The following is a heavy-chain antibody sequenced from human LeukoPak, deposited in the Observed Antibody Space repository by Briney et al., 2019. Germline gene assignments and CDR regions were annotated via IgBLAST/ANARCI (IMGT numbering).Heavy chain of an antibody. CDR2: MNPNSGNT. CDR1: GYTFTSYD. V-gene: IGHV1-8*01. CDR3: ARGSWLVNYYYYYMDV. Sequence: GASVKVSCKASGYTFTSYDINWVRQATGQGLEWMGWMNPNSGNTGYAQKFQGRVTITRNTSISTAYMELSSLRSEDTAVYYCARGSWLVNYYYYYMDVWGKGTTVTVSS. D-gene: IGHD6-19*01. J-gene: IGHJ6*03.